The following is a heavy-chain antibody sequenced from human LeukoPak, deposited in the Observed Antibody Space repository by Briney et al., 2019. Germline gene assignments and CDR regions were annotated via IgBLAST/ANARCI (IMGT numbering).Heavy chain of an antibody. Sequence: PSETLSLTCTVSGYSIISYWGWIRQPPGKGLEWIGSIYHSGSTYYNPSLKSRVTMSVDTSKNQFSLKLRSVTAADTAVYYCAREVRSSGYSLDYWGQGTLVTVSS. V-gene: IGHV4-38-2*02. CDR1: GYSIISY. D-gene: IGHD3-22*01. CDR3: AREVRSSGYSLDY. J-gene: IGHJ4*02. CDR2: IYHSGST.